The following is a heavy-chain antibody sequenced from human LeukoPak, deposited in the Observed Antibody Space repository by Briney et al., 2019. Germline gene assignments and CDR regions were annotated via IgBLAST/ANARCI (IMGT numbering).Heavy chain of an antibody. Sequence: SETLSLTCTVSGGSISSYYWSWIRQPPGKGLEWIGYIYYSGSTYYNPSLKSRVTISVDTSKNQFSLKLSSVTAADTAVYYCARQDYGSGSLINYYYYYMDVWGKGTTVTISS. CDR3: ARQDYGSGSLINYYYYYMDV. CDR2: IYYSGST. V-gene: IGHV4-59*08. J-gene: IGHJ6*03. CDR1: GGSISSYY. D-gene: IGHD3-10*01.